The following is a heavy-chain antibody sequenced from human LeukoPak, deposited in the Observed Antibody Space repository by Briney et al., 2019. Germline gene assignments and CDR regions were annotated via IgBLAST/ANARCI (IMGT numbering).Heavy chain of an antibody. Sequence: PGGSLRLSCAASGFTFSSYAMSWVRQAPGKGLEWIGEINHSGSTNYNPSLKSRVTISVDTSKNQFSLKLSSVTAADTAVYYCARGRFSMELFHKNYNWFDPWGQGTLVTVSS. CDR2: INHSGST. V-gene: IGHV4-34*01. CDR1: GFTFSSYA. D-gene: IGHD3-10*01. J-gene: IGHJ5*02. CDR3: ARGRFSMELFHKNYNWFDP.